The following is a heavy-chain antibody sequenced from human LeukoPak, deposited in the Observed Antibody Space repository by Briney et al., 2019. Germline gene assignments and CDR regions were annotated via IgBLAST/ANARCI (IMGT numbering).Heavy chain of an antibody. CDR1: GYTLTGYY. CDR2: INPNSGGT. J-gene: IGHJ4*02. CDR3: ARECSTTSCSFTFDY. V-gene: IGHV1-2*02. D-gene: IGHD2-2*01. Sequence: ASVKVSCKASGYTLTGYYMHWVRQAPGQGLEWMGWINPNSGGTNYAQKFQGRVTMTRDTSITTAYMELSRLRSDDTAVYYCARECSTTSCSFTFDYWGQGTLVTVSS.